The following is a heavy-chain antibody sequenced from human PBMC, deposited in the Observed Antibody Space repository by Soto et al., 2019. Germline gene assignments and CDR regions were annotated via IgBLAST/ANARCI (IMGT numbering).Heavy chain of an antibody. CDR1: GGSISSGGYS. V-gene: IGHV4-30-2*01. J-gene: IGHJ5*02. Sequence: QLQLQESGSGLVKPSQTLSLTCAVSGGSISSGGYSWIWIRQPPGKGLEWIGYIYHSGSTHYSPSLKSRVTISVDRSKNQFSLKLSSVTAADTAVYYCASRPSGSGFDPWGQGTLVTVSS. CDR2: IYHSGST. CDR3: ASRPSGSGFDP. D-gene: IGHD1-26*01.